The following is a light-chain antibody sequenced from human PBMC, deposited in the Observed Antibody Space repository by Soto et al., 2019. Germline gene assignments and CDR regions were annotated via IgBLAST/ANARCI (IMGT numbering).Light chain of an antibody. CDR1: QSSTSW. J-gene: IGKJ5*01. CDR3: QESNCYSIR. CDR2: DAS. V-gene: IGKV1-5*01. Sequence: DIRMTLSPSNVSASIENRVTITCRASQSSTSWLAWYQQKPGKAPKLLIYDASSLESGVPSRFSGSGSGTEFTLTISCLQPEDVAPYYCQESNCYSIRLGQGTRLEI.